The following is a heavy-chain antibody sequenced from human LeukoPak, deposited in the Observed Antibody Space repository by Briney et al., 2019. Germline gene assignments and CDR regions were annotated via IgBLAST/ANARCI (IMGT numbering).Heavy chain of an antibody. CDR3: AREKTACGGDCYDS. J-gene: IGHJ4*02. CDR1: GFTFSSYE. Sequence: PGGSLRLSCAASGFTFSSYEMNWVRQAPGKGLEWVSYISSSGTPIHYADSVKGRFTISRDNAKNSLFLQMNSLRAEDTAVYYCAREKTACGGDCYDSWGQGTLVIVSS. V-gene: IGHV3-48*03. CDR2: ISSSGTPI. D-gene: IGHD2-21*01.